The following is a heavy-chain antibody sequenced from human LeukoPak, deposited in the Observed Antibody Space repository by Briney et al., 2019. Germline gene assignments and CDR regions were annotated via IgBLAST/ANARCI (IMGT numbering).Heavy chain of an antibody. CDR2: ISSSGSTI. V-gene: IGHV3-48*03. Sequence: PGGSLRLSCAASGFTFSSYEMNWVRQAPGKGLERVSYISSSGSTIYYADSVKGRFTISRDNAKNSLYLQMNSLRAEDTAVYYCARDVGSSGWYSGLAEYFQHWGQGTLVTVSS. CDR3: ARDVGSSGWYSGLAEYFQH. CDR1: GFTFSSYE. J-gene: IGHJ1*01. D-gene: IGHD6-19*01.